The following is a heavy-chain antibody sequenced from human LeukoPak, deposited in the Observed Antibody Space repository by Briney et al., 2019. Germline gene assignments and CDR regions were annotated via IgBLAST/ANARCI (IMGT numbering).Heavy chain of an antibody. Sequence: PSETLSLTCTVSGGSISSDYWGWFRQPPGKGLEWIAYIYNNGRTKYNPSVQSRVTMSADTSTNQFSLNLNSVTAADTAVYYCARAVEGNPFDVWGQGTVVTVSS. CDR2: IYNNGRT. J-gene: IGHJ3*01. V-gene: IGHV4-59*01. D-gene: IGHD2-15*01. CDR1: GGSISSDY. CDR3: ARAVEGNPFDV.